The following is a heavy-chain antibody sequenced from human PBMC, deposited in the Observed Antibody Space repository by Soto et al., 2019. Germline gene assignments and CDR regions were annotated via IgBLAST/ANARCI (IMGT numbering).Heavy chain of an antibody. Sequence: GGSLRLSCTASGFTFGDYAMSWFRQAPGKGLEWVGFIRSKAYGGTTEYAASVKGRFTISRDDSKSIAYLQMNSLKTEDTAVYYCTRGGVVVVPAARKGYYYGMDVWGQGTTVTVSS. CDR2: IRSKAYGGTT. V-gene: IGHV3-49*03. J-gene: IGHJ6*02. D-gene: IGHD2-2*01. CDR1: GFTFGDYA. CDR3: TRGGVVVVPAARKGYYYGMDV.